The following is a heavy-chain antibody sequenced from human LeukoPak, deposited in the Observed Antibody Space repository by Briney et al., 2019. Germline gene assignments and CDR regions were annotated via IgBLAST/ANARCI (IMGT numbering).Heavy chain of an antibody. D-gene: IGHD6-13*01. J-gene: IGHJ4*02. CDR3: ARGLAADY. V-gene: IGHV4-38-2*02. Sequence: SETLSLTCTVSGYSISSGYYWGWIRQPPGKGLEWIGSIYYSGSTNYNPALKSRVTISVDTSKNQFSLKLSSVTAADTAVYYCARGLAADYWGQGTLVTVSS. CDR2: IYYSGST. CDR1: GYSISSGYY.